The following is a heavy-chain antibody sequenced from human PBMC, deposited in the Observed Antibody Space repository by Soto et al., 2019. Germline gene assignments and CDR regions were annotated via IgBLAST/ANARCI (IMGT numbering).Heavy chain of an antibody. CDR1: GGSFSGYY. CDR3: ARDAYCSTTRCNDGPDV. Sequence: SETLSLTCGVYGGSFSGYYWTWIRQPPGKGLEWIGEISQSGSTNYNPSLRGRVTISLDTSKNQFSLKLSSVTAADTAVYYCARDAYCSTTRCNDGPDVWGQGTTVTVSS. J-gene: IGHJ6*02. V-gene: IGHV4-34*01. D-gene: IGHD2-2*01. CDR2: ISQSGST.